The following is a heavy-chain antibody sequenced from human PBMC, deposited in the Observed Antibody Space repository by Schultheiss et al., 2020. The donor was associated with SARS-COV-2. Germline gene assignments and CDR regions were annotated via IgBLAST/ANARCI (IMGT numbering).Heavy chain of an antibody. Sequence: SETLSLTCAVSGYSISSGYYWSWIRQPPGKGLEWIGYIYHSGSTNYNPSLKSRVTISVHTSKNQFSLKLSSVTAADTAVYYCARDDSTVIVDPWGQGTLVTVSS. CDR2: IYHSGST. CDR1: GYSISSGYY. D-gene: IGHD3-22*01. CDR3: ARDDSTVIVDP. J-gene: IGHJ5*02. V-gene: IGHV4-38-2*02.